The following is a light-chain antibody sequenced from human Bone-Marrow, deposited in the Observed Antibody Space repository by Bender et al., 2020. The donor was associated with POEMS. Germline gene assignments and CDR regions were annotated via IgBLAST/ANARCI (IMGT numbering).Light chain of an antibody. CDR2: GVS. CDR1: SSDVGGYNY. Sequence: QSALTQPASVSGSPGQSITISCTGTSSDVGGYNYVSWYQQHPGNAPKFVIHGVSKRPSGSSSRFSGSRSGNTASLTISGLQAEDEADYYCCSYTTTNTWVFGGGTKVTVL. CDR3: CSYTTTNTWV. V-gene: IGLV2-14*01. J-gene: IGLJ3*02.